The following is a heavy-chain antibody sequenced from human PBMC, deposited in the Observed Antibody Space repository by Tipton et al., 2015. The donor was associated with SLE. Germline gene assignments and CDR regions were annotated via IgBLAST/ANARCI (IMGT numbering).Heavy chain of an antibody. Sequence: TLSLTCAVYGGSFRSYYWGWIRQPPGKGLEWIGTIYYSGSTYYNPSLKSRVTISVDTSKNQFSLKLSSVTAADTAVYYCARELEGVGSQQLVNWGQGTLVTVSS. CDR3: ARELEGVGSQQLVN. CDR1: GGSFRSYY. J-gene: IGHJ4*02. CDR2: IYYSGST. V-gene: IGHV4-39*07. D-gene: IGHD6-13*01.